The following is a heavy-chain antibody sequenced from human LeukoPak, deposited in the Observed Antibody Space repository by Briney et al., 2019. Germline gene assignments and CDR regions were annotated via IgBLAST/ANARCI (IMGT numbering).Heavy chain of an antibody. CDR2: IYHSGST. Sequence: SETLSLTRAVSGGSISSGGYSWSWIRQPPGKGLEWIGYIYHSGSTYYNPSLKSRVTISVDRSKNQFSLKLSSVTAADTAVYYCARGRFLGMDVWGQGTTVTVSS. CDR1: GGSISSGGYS. CDR3: ARGRFLGMDV. D-gene: IGHD2-21*01. J-gene: IGHJ6*02. V-gene: IGHV4-30-2*01.